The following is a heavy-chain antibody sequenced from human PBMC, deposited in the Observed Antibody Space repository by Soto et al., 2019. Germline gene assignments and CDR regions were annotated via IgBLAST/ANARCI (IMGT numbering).Heavy chain of an antibody. V-gene: IGHV3-23*01. D-gene: IGHD3-10*01. CDR2: ISGGGDTT. Sequence: EVQLLESGGGLVQPGGSLRLSCAASGFTFNNYAMSWVRQAPGKGLEWVSAISGGGDTTSYADSVKRRFTVSRDGSKNTLYLQMNSLRAEDTAVYYCAKGRGGSGSLTPRVDFWGQGTLVTVSS. CDR1: GFTFNNYA. CDR3: AKGRGGSGSLTPRVDF. J-gene: IGHJ4*02.